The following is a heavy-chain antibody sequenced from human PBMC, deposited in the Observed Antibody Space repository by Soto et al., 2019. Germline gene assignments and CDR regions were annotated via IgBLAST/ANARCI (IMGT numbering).Heavy chain of an antibody. CDR3: ARDSYDFWTAYSY. Sequence: EVQLVESGGGLVKPGASLRLSCAASGFTFSSYSMSWVRRAPGRGLEWVSSISSSSSYIYYADSVKGRFTISRDNAKNSLYLQMNSLRAEDTAVYYCARDSYDFWTAYSYWGQGTQVTVSS. CDR2: ISSSSSYI. D-gene: IGHD3-3*01. CDR1: GFTFSSYS. J-gene: IGHJ4*02. V-gene: IGHV3-21*01.